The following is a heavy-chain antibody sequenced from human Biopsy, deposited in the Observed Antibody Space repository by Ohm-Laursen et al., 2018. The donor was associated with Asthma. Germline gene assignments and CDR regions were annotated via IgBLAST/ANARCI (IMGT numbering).Heavy chain of an antibody. CDR1: GYTFNSAG. CDR3: ARAVDYSHYYGIDV. J-gene: IGHJ6*02. D-gene: IGHD3-10*01. V-gene: IGHV1-18*01. Sequence: SVKVSRNTSGYTFNSAGITWVRQAPGQGLEWMGWISVYNGNTKVAQKLQDRVTMITDTSTSTAYMELRSLRSDDTAVYFCARAVDYSHYYGIDVWGQGTTVTVS. CDR2: ISVYNGNT.